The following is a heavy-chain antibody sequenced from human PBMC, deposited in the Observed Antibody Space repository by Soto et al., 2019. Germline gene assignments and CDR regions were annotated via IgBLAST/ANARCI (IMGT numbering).Heavy chain of an antibody. Sequence: VQLLESGGGLVQPGGSLRLSCVVSGFTLGNYGVTWVRQAPGKGLEWVSGFSGGSGTTHYRDSVKGRFTISRDDSKSTVYLQMNSLGVVDTAVYYCVKWNGYGDYWVQGTLVTVSS. D-gene: IGHD1-1*01. J-gene: IGHJ4*02. CDR3: VKWNGYGDY. CDR2: FSGGSGTT. V-gene: IGHV3-23*01. CDR1: GFTLGNYG.